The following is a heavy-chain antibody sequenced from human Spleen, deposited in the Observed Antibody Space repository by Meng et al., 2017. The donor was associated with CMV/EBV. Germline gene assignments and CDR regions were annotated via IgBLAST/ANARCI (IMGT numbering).Heavy chain of an antibody. CDR3: ARGRVSPPFDY. CDR2: IYYSGST. Sequence: SETLSLTCTVSSGSISSSSYYWGWIRQPPGKGLEWIGSIYYSGSTYYNPSLKSRVTISVDTSKNQFSLKLSSVTAADTAVYYCARGRVSPPFDYWGQGTLVTVSS. D-gene: IGHD3-10*01. V-gene: IGHV4-39*07. CDR1: SGSISSSSYY. J-gene: IGHJ4*02.